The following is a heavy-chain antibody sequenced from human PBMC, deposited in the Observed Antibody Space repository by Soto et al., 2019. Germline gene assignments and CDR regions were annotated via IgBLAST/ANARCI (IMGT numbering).Heavy chain of an antibody. Sequence: SETLSLTCTVSGGSISSGGYYWSWIRQHPGKGLEWIGYIYYSGSTYYNPSLKSRVTISVDTSKNQFSLKLSSVTAADTAVYYCASYGFGSTSPLYQDAFDIWGQGTMVTVSS. J-gene: IGHJ3*02. CDR3: ASYGFGSTSPLYQDAFDI. D-gene: IGHD2-2*01. CDR1: GGSISSGGYY. V-gene: IGHV4-31*03. CDR2: IYYSGST.